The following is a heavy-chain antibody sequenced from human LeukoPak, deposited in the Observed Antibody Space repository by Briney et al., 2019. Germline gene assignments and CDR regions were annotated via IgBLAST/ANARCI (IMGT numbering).Heavy chain of an antibody. CDR2: ISSSGSTI. Sequence: PGGSLRLSCAASGFTFSIYEMNWVRQAPGGGLEWVSYISSSGSTIYYADSVKGRFTISRDNAKNSLYLQMNSLRAEDTAVYYCARQLSSTDIDYWGQGTLVTVSS. D-gene: IGHD5-24*01. CDR1: GFTFSIYE. CDR3: ARQLSSTDIDY. J-gene: IGHJ4*02. V-gene: IGHV3-48*03.